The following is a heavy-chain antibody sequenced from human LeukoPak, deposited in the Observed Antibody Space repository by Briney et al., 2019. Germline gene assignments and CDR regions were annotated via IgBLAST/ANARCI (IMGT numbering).Heavy chain of an antibody. J-gene: IGHJ6*02. D-gene: IGHD5-12*01. CDR3: AKDIVATIGPYYYYGMDV. CDR1: GFTFSSYA. Sequence: PGGSLRLSCAASGFTFSSYAMSWVRQAPGKGLEWVSAISAGGGDTYYTDSVKGRFTISRDNSKNTLNLQMNSLRTEDTAVYYCAKDIVATIGPYYYYGMDVWGQGTTATVSS. CDR2: ISAGGGDT. V-gene: IGHV3-23*01.